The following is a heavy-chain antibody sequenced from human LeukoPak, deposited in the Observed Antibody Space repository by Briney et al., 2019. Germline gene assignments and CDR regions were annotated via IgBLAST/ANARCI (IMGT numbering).Heavy chain of an antibody. CDR2: IYYNGDT. J-gene: IGHJ4*02. Sequence: SETLSLTCTVSGASISSSSYYWGWIRQPPGKGLEWIGSIYYNGDTYYNSSLKSRLTISVDTSKNQFTLKLSSMTAADTALYYCAKLRGYTSGNPGYWGQGSLVTVSS. CDR1: GASISSSSYY. CDR3: AKLRGYTSGNPGY. V-gene: IGHV4-39*01. D-gene: IGHD5-18*01.